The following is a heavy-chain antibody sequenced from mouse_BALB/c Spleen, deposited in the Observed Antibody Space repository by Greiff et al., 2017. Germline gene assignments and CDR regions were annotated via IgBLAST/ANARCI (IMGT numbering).Heavy chain of an antibody. D-gene: IGHD2-4*01. Sequence: EVQLQESGGGLVQPGGSLKLSCAASGFTFSSYGMSWVRQTPDKRLELVATINSNGGSTYYPDSVKGRFTISRDNAKNTLYLQMSSLKSEDTAMYYCARGYDYDTWFAYWGQGTLVTVSA. V-gene: IGHV5-6-3*01. CDR3: ARGYDYDTWFAY. CDR1: GFTFSSYG. CDR2: INSNGGST. J-gene: IGHJ3*01.